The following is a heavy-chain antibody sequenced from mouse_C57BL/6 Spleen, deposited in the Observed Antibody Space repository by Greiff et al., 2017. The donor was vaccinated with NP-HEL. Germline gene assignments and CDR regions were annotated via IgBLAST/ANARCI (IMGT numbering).Heavy chain of an antibody. D-gene: IGHD1-1*01. Sequence: EVQLVESGEGLVKPGGSLKLSCAASGFTFSSYAMSWVRQTPEKRLEWVAYISSGGDYIYYADTVKGRFTISRDNARNTLYLQMSSLKSEDTAMYYCTRDRYYGSSYPFAYWGQGTLVTVSA. CDR1: GFTFSSYA. V-gene: IGHV5-9-1*02. J-gene: IGHJ3*01. CDR2: ISSGGDYI. CDR3: TRDRYYGSSYPFAY.